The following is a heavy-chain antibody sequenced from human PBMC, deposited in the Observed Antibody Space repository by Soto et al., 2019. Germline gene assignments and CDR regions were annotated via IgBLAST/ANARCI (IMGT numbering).Heavy chain of an antibody. CDR2: INHSGST. CDR1: GGSFSGYY. CDR3: ARGQQLVRAPTRGWFDP. D-gene: IGHD6-13*01. Sequence: PSETLSLTCAVYGGSFSGYYWSWIRQPPGKGLEWIGEINHSGSTNYNPSLKSRVTISVDTSKNQFSLKLSSVTAADTAVYYCARGQQLVRAPTRGWFDPWGQGTLVTVSS. V-gene: IGHV4-34*01. J-gene: IGHJ5*02.